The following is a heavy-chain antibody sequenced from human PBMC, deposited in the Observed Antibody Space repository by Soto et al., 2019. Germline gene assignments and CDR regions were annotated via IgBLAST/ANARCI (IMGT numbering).Heavy chain of an antibody. CDR2: MNPNSGHT. CDR1: GYTFTSHD. Sequence: QVQLVQSGAEMKKPGASVKVSCKASGYTFTSHDINWMRQTTGQGLEWMGSMNPNSGHTNYAQKLQGRCTMTRDTSISTAYMELTNLRSEDTAIYYCASDMSTNWGQGTLVTVSS. J-gene: IGHJ4*02. V-gene: IGHV1-8*01. D-gene: IGHD2-2*01. CDR3: ASDMSTN.